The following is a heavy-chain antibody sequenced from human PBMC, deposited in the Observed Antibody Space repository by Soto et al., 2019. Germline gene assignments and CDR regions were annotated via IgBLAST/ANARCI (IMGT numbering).Heavy chain of an antibody. CDR3: ARDSLYYYDSSGYPIDY. CDR2: IYSGGST. Sequence: EVQLVETGGGLIQPGGSLRLSCAASGFTVSSNYMSWVRQAPGKGLEWVSVIYSGGSTYYADSVKGRFTISRDNSKNTLYVQMNSLGAEETAVYYCARDSLYYYDSSGYPIDYWGQGTLVTVSS. D-gene: IGHD3-22*01. V-gene: IGHV3-53*02. J-gene: IGHJ4*02. CDR1: GFTVSSNY.